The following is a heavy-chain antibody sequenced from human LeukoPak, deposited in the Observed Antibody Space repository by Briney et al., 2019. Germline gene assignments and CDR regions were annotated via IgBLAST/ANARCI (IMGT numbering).Heavy chain of an antibody. CDR2: ISSSGSTI. D-gene: IGHD3-3*01. V-gene: IGHV3-11*04. Sequence: PGGSLRLSCAASGFTFGDYYMSWIRQAPGKGLEWVSYISSSGSTIYYADSVKGRFTISRDNAKNSLYLQMNSLRAEDTAVYYCARDRYDFWSGYYLGYWGQGTLVTVSS. CDR3: ARDRYDFWSGYYLGY. CDR1: GFTFGDYY. J-gene: IGHJ4*02.